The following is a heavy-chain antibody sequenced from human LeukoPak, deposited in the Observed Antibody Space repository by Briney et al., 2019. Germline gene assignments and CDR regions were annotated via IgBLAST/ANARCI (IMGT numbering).Heavy chain of an antibody. CDR2: MNPNSGNT. CDR1: GGTFSSYA. V-gene: IGHV1-8*02. Sequence: ASVKVSCKASGGTFSSYAINWVRQATGQGLEWMGWMNPNSGNTGYAQKFQGRVTMTRNTSISTAYMELSSLRSEDTAVYYCARVSNYYDSSGYESWGQGTLVTVSS. CDR3: ARVSNYYDSSGYES. D-gene: IGHD3-22*01. J-gene: IGHJ5*02.